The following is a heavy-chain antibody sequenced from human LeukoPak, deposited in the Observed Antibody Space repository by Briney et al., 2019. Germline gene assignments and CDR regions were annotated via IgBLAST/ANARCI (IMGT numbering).Heavy chain of an antibody. J-gene: IGHJ4*02. Sequence: GGSLRLSCAISGFTFSGCELTWVRQAPGKGLEWISYISRSGNTIYYADSVKGRFTISRDNAKYSLFLQMNSLRDDDTAVYYCARRYCASASCPQGYWGQGTLVTVSS. V-gene: IGHV3-48*03. D-gene: IGHD2-2*01. CDR3: ARRYCASASCPQGY. CDR1: GFTFSGCE. CDR2: ISRSGNTI.